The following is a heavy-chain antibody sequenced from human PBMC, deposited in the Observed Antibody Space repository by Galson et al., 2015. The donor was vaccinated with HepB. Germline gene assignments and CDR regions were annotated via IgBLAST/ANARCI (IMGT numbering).Heavy chain of an antibody. Sequence: SLRLSCAASGFTFSNYSLNWVRQAPGKGLEWVSYIDIIDTTTQYADSVKGRFTISRDNAKNSLFLQMNILRDEDTAVYYCAREVSGTFHAFDIWGQGTMVTVSS. D-gene: IGHD2/OR15-2a*01. CDR3: AREVSGTFHAFDI. V-gene: IGHV3-48*02. J-gene: IGHJ3*02. CDR2: IDIIDTTT. CDR1: GFTFSNYS.